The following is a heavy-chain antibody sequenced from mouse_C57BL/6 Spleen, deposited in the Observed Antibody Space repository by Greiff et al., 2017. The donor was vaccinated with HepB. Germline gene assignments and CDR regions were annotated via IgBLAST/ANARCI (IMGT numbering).Heavy chain of an antibody. Sequence: EVQLVESGPGLVKPSQSLSLTCSVTGYSITSGYYWNWIRQFPGNKLEWMGYISYDGSNNYNPSLKNRISITRDTSKNQFFLKLNSVTTEDTATYYCARGDGYYLPWFAYWGQGTLVTVSA. CDR3: ARGDGYYLPWFAY. V-gene: IGHV3-6*01. CDR2: ISYDGSN. D-gene: IGHD2-3*01. J-gene: IGHJ3*01. CDR1: GYSITSGYY.